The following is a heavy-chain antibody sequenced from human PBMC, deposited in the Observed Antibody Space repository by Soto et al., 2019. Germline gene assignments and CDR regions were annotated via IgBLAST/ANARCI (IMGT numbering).Heavy chain of an antibody. Sequence: PSETLSLTCTVSGGSVSSTNYYWSWIRQPPGKGLEWIGYIYYSGTTNYNPSLKSRVTISVDTSKNQFSLNLTSVTAADTAVYFCARDHFSNPWPRRDAFDIWGQGTMVTV. CDR2: IYYSGTT. J-gene: IGHJ3*02. V-gene: IGHV4-61*01. CDR3: ARDHFSNPWPRRDAFDI. D-gene: IGHD3-3*02. CDR1: GGSVSSTNYY.